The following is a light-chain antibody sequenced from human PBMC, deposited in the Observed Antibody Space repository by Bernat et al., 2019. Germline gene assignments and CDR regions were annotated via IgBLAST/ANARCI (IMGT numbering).Light chain of an antibody. CDR2: GKN. V-gene: IGLV3-19*01. CDR1: SLRSYY. CDR3: NSRDSSGNHLVG. Sequence: SSELTQDPAVSVALGQTVRITCQGDSLRSYYASWYQQKPGQAPVLVIYGKNNRPSGIPDRFSGSSSGNTASLTITGAQAEDEADYYCNSRDSSGNHLVGFGGGTKLTVI. J-gene: IGLJ2*01.